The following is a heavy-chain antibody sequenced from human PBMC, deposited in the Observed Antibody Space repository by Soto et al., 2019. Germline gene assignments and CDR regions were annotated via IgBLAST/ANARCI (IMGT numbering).Heavy chain of an antibody. CDR3: AEGHGGGPFDAFDF. CDR1: GFTFSSYA. Sequence: EVQLLESGGGLVQPGRSLRLSCAASGFTFSSYAMRWVRQAPGKGLEWVSAISGSGGSTYYADSVKGRFTVSRDNSKNKLKLQMNSLIVEDTDVYYCAEGHGGGPFDAFDFWGQGTMVTVSS. J-gene: IGHJ3*01. V-gene: IGHV3-23*01. D-gene: IGHD3-16*01. CDR2: ISGSGGST.